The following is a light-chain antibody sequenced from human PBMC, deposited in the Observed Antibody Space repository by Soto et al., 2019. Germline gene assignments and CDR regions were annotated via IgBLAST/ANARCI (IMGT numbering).Light chain of an antibody. CDR1: SSDVGSYNL. CDR2: VVS. Sequence: QSALTQPASVSGSPGQSIAISCTGTSSDVGSYNLVSWYQQHPGKAPKLMIYVVSKRPSGVSNRFSGSKSGNTASLTISGLQAEDEADYYCCSYAGSSTFGPYVFGTGTKLTVL. V-gene: IGLV2-23*02. J-gene: IGLJ1*01. CDR3: CSYAGSSTFGPYV.